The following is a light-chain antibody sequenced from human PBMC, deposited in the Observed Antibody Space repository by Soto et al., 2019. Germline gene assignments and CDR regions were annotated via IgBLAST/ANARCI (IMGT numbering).Light chain of an antibody. CDR1: QSISRY. J-gene: IGKJ1*01. CDR3: QQYGSSPPT. V-gene: IGKV3-20*01. CDR2: GAS. Sequence: EIVLTQSPCTLSLSPGERTTLSCRASQSISRYLAWYQQKPGQGPRLLIYGASSRATGTPDRFSGSGSGTDFTLTINRLEPEDFALYYCQQYGSSPPTFGQGTKVDI.